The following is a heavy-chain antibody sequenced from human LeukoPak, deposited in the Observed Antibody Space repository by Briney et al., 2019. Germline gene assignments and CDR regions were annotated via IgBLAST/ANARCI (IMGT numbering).Heavy chain of an antibody. D-gene: IGHD3-16*01. CDR3: ARDPAYTVIH. V-gene: IGHV3-21*01. J-gene: IGHJ4*02. Sequence: PGRSLRLSCAASGFTFSSYSMNWVRQAPGKGLEWVSSISSSSYIYYADSVKGRFTISRDNAKNSLYLQMNSLRAEDTAVYYCARDPAYTVIHWGQGTLVTVSS. CDR2: ISSSSYI. CDR1: GFTFSSYS.